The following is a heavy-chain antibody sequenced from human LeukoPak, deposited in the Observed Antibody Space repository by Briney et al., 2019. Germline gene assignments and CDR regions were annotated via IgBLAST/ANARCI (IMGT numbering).Heavy chain of an antibody. Sequence: SETLSLTCTVSGGSISSYYWSWIRQPPGKGLEWIGYIYYSGSTNYNPSLKSRVTISVDTSKNQFSLKLSSVTAADTAVYYCARAQGPYYYDSSGYPTGYDALDIWGQGTMVTVSS. J-gene: IGHJ3*02. CDR2: IYYSGST. D-gene: IGHD3-22*01. CDR3: ARAQGPYYYDSSGYPTGYDALDI. CDR1: GGSISSYY. V-gene: IGHV4-59*01.